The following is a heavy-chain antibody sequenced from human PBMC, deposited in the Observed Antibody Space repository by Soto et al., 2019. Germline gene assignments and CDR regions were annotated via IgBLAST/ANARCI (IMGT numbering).Heavy chain of an antibody. D-gene: IGHD7-27*01. CDR3: ARDTGANNTPHPHDY. V-gene: IGHV1-18*01. CDR2: ISAYNGHT. CDR1: GYTFISYG. J-gene: IGHJ4*02. Sequence: QVQLVQSGAEVKKPGASVKVSCKASGYTFISYGFSWVRQAPGQGLEWMGWISAYNGHTDYPQKLQGRVTMTIDTSTSTAYMELRSLRSDDTAVYYCARDTGANNTPHPHDYWGQGTLVTVSS.